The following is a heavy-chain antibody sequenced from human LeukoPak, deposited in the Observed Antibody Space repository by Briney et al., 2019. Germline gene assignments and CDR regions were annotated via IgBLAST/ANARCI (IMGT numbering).Heavy chain of an antibody. D-gene: IGHD5-18*01. CDR1: GYTFTSYD. Sequence: ASVTVSCKASGYTFTSYDINWVRQATGQGLEWMGWMNPNSGNTGYAQKFQGRVTMTRNTSISTAYMELSSLRSEDTAVYYCVNSYGFGYFDYWGQGTLVTVSS. J-gene: IGHJ4*02. CDR2: MNPNSGNT. V-gene: IGHV1-8*01. CDR3: VNSYGFGYFDY.